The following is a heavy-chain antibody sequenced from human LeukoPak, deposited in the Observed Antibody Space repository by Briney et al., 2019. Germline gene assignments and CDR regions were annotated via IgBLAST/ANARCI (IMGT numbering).Heavy chain of an antibody. CDR1: GGSFSGYY. CDR3: ARGHRITIFGVVTRRVAWFDP. Sequence: SETLSLTCAVYGGSFSGYYWSWIRQPPGKGLEWIGEINHSGSTNYNPSLKSRVTISVDTSKNQFSLKLSSVTAADTAVYYCARGHRITIFGVVTRRVAWFDPWGQGTLVTVSS. V-gene: IGHV4-34*01. D-gene: IGHD3-3*01. J-gene: IGHJ5*02. CDR2: INHSGST.